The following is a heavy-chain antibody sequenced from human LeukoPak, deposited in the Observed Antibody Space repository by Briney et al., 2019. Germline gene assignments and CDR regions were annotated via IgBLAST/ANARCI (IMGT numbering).Heavy chain of an antibody. V-gene: IGHV1-46*01. D-gene: IGHD3-9*01. J-gene: IGHJ4*02. CDR2: INPSGGST. CDR3: ARALPYYDILTGYYVFDY. Sequence: ASVKVSCKASGYTFTSYYMHWVRQAPGQGLEWMGIINPSGGSTSYAQKFQGRVTMTRDMSTSTVYMELSSLRSEDTAVYYCARALPYYDILTGYYVFDYWGQGTLVTVSS. CDR1: GYTFTSYY.